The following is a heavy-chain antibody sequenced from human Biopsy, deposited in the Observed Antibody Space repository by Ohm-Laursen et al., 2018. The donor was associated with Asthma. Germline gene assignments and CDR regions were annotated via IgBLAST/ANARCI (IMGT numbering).Heavy chain of an antibody. D-gene: IGHD2-15*01. V-gene: IGHV3-21*01. J-gene: IGHJ6*02. CDR2: ISSGTTYI. CDR1: GFTFNYYS. CDR3: ARDSGGDWSCSDRRCDYYYTYAMDV. Sequence: SLRLSCAASGFTFNYYSINWVRQAPGKGLEWVASISSGTTYIYYADSVKGRFTISRDNGKNSLFLQMSSLRAGDTAVYYCARDSGGDWSCSDRRCDYYYTYAMDVWGQGTTVTVSS.